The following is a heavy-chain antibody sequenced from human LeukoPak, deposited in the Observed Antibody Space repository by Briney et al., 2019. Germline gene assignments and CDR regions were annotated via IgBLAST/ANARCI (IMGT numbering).Heavy chain of an antibody. CDR3: ARASRGNCSGGSCYLQFYFDY. V-gene: IGHV4-59*01. CDR2: MYYSGST. J-gene: IGHJ4*02. CDR1: GGSISSYH. Sequence: SETLSLTCTVSGGSISSYHWSWIRQPPGKGLEWIGYMYYSGSTNYNPSLKSRVTISVDTSKNQFSLKLSSVTAADTAVYYCARASRGNCSGGSCYLQFYFDYWGQGTLVTVSS. D-gene: IGHD2-15*01.